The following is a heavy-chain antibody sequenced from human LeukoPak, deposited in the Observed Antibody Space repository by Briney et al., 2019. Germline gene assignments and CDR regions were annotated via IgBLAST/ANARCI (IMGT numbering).Heavy chain of an antibody. CDR2: IKRDGSEK. D-gene: IGHD6-13*01. CDR1: GFTFSSYW. CDR3: ARGRGSWYGVYFDY. V-gene: IGHV3-7*01. J-gene: IGHJ4*02. Sequence: GGSLRLSCAASGFTFSSYWMHWVRQAPGKGLEWVANIKRDGSEKYYVDSVKGRFTISRDNAKNSLYLQMNSLRTDDTAVYYCARGRGSWYGVYFDYWGQGTLVTVSS.